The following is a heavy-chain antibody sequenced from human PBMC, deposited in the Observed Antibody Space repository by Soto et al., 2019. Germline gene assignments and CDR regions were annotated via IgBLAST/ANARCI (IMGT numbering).Heavy chain of an antibody. CDR1: GYIFVNYG. CDR3: AMVDNYVTPTPQDV. CDR2: ISPYSGNT. D-gene: IGHD3-16*01. V-gene: IGHV1-18*01. Sequence: QVQLVQSGDEVRKPGSSVKVSCKASGYIFVNYGIAWVRQAPGQGLEWMGWISPYSGNTHYESKVQGRLTMTTETSTSTAYMDLESLTSDGTAVYYWAMVDNYVTPTPQDVWGQGTTVTVSS. J-gene: IGHJ6*02.